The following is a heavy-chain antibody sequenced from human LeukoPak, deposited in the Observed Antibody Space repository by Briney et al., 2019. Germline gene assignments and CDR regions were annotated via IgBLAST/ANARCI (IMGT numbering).Heavy chain of an antibody. Sequence: ASVKVSCKASGYTFTSYDINWVRQATGQGLEWMGWMNPNSGNTGYAQKFQGRVTMTRNTSISTAYMELSSLRSEDTAVYYCARRWFGEFEFDYWGQGTLVTVSS. CDR2: MNPNSGNT. D-gene: IGHD3-10*01. V-gene: IGHV1-8*01. CDR1: GYTFTSYD. J-gene: IGHJ4*02. CDR3: ARRWFGEFEFDY.